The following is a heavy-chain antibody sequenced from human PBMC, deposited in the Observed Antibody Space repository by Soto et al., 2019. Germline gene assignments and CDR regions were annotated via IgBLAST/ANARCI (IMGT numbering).Heavy chain of an antibody. J-gene: IGHJ6*03. CDR3: AKDNGSSSGAGYYYYYMDV. D-gene: IGHD6-6*01. V-gene: IGHV3-30*18. Sequence: QVQLVESGGGVVQPGRSLRLSCAASGFTFSSYGMHWVRQAPGKGLEWVAVISYDGSNKYYADSVKGRFTISRDNSKNTLYLQMNSLRAEDTAVYYCAKDNGSSSGAGYYYYYMDVWGKGTTVTVS. CDR2: ISYDGSNK. CDR1: GFTFSSYG.